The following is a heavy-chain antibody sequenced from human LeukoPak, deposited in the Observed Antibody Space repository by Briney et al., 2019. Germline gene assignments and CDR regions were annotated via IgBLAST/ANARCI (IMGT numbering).Heavy chain of an antibody. D-gene: IGHD3-3*01. CDR1: GGSISSYY. V-gene: IGHV4-39*01. J-gene: IGHJ5*02. CDR3: ARHLAIFGVVIVLNWFDP. CDR2: IYYSGST. Sequence: SETLSLTCTVSGGSISSYYWGWIRQPPGKGLEWIGSIYYSGSTYYNPSLKSRVTISVDTSKNQFSLKLSSVTAADTAVYYCARHLAIFGVVIVLNWFDPWGQGTLVTVSS.